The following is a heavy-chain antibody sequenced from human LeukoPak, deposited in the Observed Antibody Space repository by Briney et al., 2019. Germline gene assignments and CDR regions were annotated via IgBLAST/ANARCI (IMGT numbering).Heavy chain of an antibody. CDR1: GGTFSSYA. J-gene: IGHJ6*03. CDR2: MNPNSGNT. CDR3: ARVGPQGYCSSTSCYTGWYYYYYMDV. D-gene: IGHD2-2*02. V-gene: IGHV1-8*03. Sequence: GASVKVSCKASGGTFSSYAISWVRRATGQGLEWMGWMNPNSGNTGYAQKFQGRVTITRNTSISTAYMELSSLRSEDTAVYYCARVGPQGYCSSTSCYTGWYYYYYMDVWGKGTTVTVSS.